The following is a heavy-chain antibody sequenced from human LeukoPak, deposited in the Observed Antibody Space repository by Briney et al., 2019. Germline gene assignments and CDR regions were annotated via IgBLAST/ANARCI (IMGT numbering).Heavy chain of an antibody. CDR2: ISAYNGNT. D-gene: IGHD3-3*01. J-gene: IGHJ4*02. CDR1: GYTFTSYG. Sequence: ASVKVSCKASGYTFTSYGISWVRQAPGQGLEWMGWISAYNGNTNYAQKLQGRVTMTTDTSTSTAYMELSSLRSEDTAVYYCARGTHYDFWSGYHSWGQGTLVTVSS. V-gene: IGHV1-18*01. CDR3: ARGTHYDFWSGYHS.